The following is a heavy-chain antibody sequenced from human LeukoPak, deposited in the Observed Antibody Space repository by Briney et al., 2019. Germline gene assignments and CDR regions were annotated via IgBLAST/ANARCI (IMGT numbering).Heavy chain of an antibody. Sequence: GASVRVSCKASGYTFNNYGFSWVRQAPRQGLEWMGGIIPKFGTAHYTQKFQGRVTLTTDESTSTAYMEMSSLRSDDTAVYYCARDDSDIVASDHWGQGTRVTVSS. CDR3: ARDDSDIVASDH. D-gene: IGHD2-21*01. CDR1: GYTFNNYG. V-gene: IGHV1-69*05. CDR2: IIPKFGTA. J-gene: IGHJ4*02.